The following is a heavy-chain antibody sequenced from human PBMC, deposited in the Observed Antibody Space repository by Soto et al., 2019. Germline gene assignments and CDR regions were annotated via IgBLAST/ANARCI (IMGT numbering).Heavy chain of an antibody. CDR2: IYHGRST. CDR3: ASVGPWVXYYYDSSPYTFENWFDP. V-gene: IGHV4-38-2*01. J-gene: IGHJ5*02. Sequence: PLESLSLTCAVSGYSISSLYYWGVRRQPPGKGVGGSGRIYHGRSTYYNPSHNFRVTVTIDMTNTHGSLKLNSVTAADTAVYYCASVGPWVXYYYDSSPYTFENWFDPWGQGTLVTVSS. CDR1: GYSISSLYY. D-gene: IGHD3-22*01.